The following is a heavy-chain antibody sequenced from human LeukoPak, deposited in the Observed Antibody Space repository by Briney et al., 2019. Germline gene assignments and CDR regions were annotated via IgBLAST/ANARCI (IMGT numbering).Heavy chain of an antibody. Sequence: ASVKVSYKASGYTFTGYYMHWVRQAPGQGLEWMGWINPNSGGTNYAQKFQGRVTMTRDTSISTAYMELSRLRSDDTAVYYCARDPRGDLYAFDIWGQGTMVTVSS. D-gene: IGHD2-21*02. CDR2: INPNSGGT. CDR3: ARDPRGDLYAFDI. V-gene: IGHV1-2*02. J-gene: IGHJ3*02. CDR1: GYTFTGYY.